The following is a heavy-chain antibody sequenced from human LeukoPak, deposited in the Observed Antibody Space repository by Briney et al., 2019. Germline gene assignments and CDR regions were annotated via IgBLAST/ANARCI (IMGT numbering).Heavy chain of an antibody. J-gene: IGHJ4*02. CDR2: ISGSGGST. V-gene: IGHV3-23*01. Sequence: GGSLRLSCAAPGFTFSSYAMSWVRQAPGKGLEWVSAISGSGGSTYYADSVKGRFTISRDNSKNTLYLQMNSLRAEDTAVYYCAKGDTMVRGVIANYWGQGTLVTVSS. D-gene: IGHD3-10*01. CDR1: GFTFSSYA. CDR3: AKGDTMVRGVIANY.